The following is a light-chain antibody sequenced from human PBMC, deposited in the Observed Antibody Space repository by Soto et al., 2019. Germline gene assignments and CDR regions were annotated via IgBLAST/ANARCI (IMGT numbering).Light chain of an antibody. Sequence: LTQPASVSGSPGQSITISCTGTSSDVGGYNYVSWYQQHPGKAPKLMIYDVSNRPSGVSNRFSGSKSGNTASLTISGLQAEDEADYYCSSYTSSSTHNYVFGTGTKLTVL. CDR1: SSDVGGYNY. J-gene: IGLJ1*01. CDR2: DVS. CDR3: SSYTSSSTHNYV. V-gene: IGLV2-14*01.